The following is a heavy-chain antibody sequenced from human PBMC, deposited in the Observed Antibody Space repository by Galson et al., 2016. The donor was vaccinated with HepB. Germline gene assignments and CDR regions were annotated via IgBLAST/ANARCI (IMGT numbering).Heavy chain of an antibody. CDR1: GYTFNTYA. D-gene: IGHD3-10*01. CDR3: ARLEGFGDPFDY. Sequence: SVKVSCKASGYTFNTYAISWVRQAPGQGLEWMGWLSVYNGHTSSAQKFQGRVTMTTDTSTNTAFLELSSLISDDTAVYYCARLEGFGDPFDYWGQGTLVTASS. V-gene: IGHV1-18*01. CDR2: LSVYNGHT. J-gene: IGHJ4*02.